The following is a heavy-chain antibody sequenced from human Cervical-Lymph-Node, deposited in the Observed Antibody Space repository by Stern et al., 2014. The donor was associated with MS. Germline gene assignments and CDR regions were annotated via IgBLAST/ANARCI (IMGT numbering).Heavy chain of an antibody. CDR1: GYSFTIYY. J-gene: IGHJ4*02. CDR2: IYPYDSDT. CDR3: ARHVQGFDY. V-gene: IGHV5-51*01. Sequence: EMQLVESGAEVKKPGESLKISCKLSGYSFTIYYIAWVRQMPGKGLEWMGVIYPYDSDTTYSPSFQAQVTISADKSITTAYLQWSSLRASDTAMYYCARHVQGFDYWGQGTLVTVSS.